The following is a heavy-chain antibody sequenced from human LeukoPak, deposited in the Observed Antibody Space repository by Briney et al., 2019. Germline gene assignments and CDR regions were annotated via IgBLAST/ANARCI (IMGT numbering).Heavy chain of an antibody. V-gene: IGHV3-7*01. Sequence: AGGSLRLSCAASVFTFSSYYMNWVRQAPGKGLEWVANIKQDGSETYYVDSLKGRFTISRDNAKNSVYLQMNSLRAEDTAVYYCARGKYYDVFIDFWGQGTLVTVSS. CDR1: VFTFSSYY. CDR3: ARGKYYDVFIDF. CDR2: IKQDGSET. D-gene: IGHD3-22*01. J-gene: IGHJ4*02.